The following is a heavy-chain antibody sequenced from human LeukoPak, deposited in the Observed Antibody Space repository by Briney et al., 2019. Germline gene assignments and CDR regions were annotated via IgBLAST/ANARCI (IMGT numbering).Heavy chain of an antibody. Sequence: GGSLRLSCAASGFTVSSNYMSWVRQAPGKGLEWVSAISGSGGSTYYADSVKGRFTISRDNSKNTLYLQMNSLRAEDTAVYYCAKDRITIFGVVIGTTDYWGQGTLVTVSS. CDR3: AKDRITIFGVVIGTTDY. V-gene: IGHV3-23*01. CDR1: GFTVSSNY. CDR2: ISGSGGST. D-gene: IGHD3-3*01. J-gene: IGHJ4*02.